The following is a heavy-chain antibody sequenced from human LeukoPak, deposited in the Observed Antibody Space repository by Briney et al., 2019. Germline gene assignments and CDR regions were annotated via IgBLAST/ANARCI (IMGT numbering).Heavy chain of an antibody. CDR1: GFTFSTYW. CDR2: INSDGSIT. Sequence: GGSLRLSCAASGFTFSTYWMHWVRQAPGKGLVWVSRINSDGSITNYADSVKGRFTISRDNSKNTLYLQMNSLRAEDTAVYYCAKVSSGWYSWFDPWGQGTLVTVSS. J-gene: IGHJ5*02. D-gene: IGHD6-19*01. V-gene: IGHV3-74*01. CDR3: AKVSSGWYSWFDP.